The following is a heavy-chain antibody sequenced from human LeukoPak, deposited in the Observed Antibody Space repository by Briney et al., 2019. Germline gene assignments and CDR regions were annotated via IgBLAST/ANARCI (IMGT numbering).Heavy chain of an antibody. CDR2: IYHSGST. Sequence: SETLSLTCAVSGGSISSGGYSWSWIRQPPGKGLEWIGYIYHSGSTYYNPSLKSRVTISVDRSKNQFSLKLSSVTAADTAVYYCARAGVGYCSSTSCYVRNWFDPWGQGTQVTVSS. V-gene: IGHV4-30-2*01. CDR3: ARAGVGYCSSTSCYVRNWFDP. D-gene: IGHD2-2*01. CDR1: GGSISSGGYS. J-gene: IGHJ5*02.